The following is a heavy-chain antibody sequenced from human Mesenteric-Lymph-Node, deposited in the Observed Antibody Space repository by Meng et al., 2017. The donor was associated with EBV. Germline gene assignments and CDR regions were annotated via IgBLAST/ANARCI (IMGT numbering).Heavy chain of an antibody. CDR3: ARRPWSLYYYFDY. CDR1: GGSISSSSYY. V-gene: IGHV4-39*07. J-gene: IGHJ4*02. CDR2: FYYSENT. D-gene: IGHD1-26*01. Sequence: QLRLRGSGPGLVKPSETLSLTCTVAGGSISSSSYYWGWIRQPPGKGLEWIGDFYYSENTYYNPSLKSRVTISVDTSKNQFSLKLSSVTAADTAVYYCARRPWSLYYYFDYWGPGTLVTVSS.